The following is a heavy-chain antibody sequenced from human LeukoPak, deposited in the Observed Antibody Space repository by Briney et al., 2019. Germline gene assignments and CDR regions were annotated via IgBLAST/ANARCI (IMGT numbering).Heavy chain of an antibody. J-gene: IGHJ4*02. CDR1: GGSISSSNW. CDR2: IYHSGST. Sequence: ASGTLSLTCAVSGGSISSSNWWSWVRQPPGKGLEWIGEIYHSGSTNYNPSLKSRVTISVDTSKNQFSLKLSSVTAADTAVYYCAREGNWNYDYWGQGTLVTVSS. D-gene: IGHD1-7*01. CDR3: AREGNWNYDY. V-gene: IGHV4-4*02.